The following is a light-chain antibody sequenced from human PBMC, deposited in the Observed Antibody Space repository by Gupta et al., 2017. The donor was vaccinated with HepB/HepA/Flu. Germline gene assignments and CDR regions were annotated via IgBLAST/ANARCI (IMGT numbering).Light chain of an antibody. V-gene: IGKV3-11*01. J-gene: IGKJ2*04. Sequence: EIVLTQSPASLSLSPGERATLSCRASQSVSSSLAWYQQKPGQAPRLLIYDASNRATGIPARFSGSGSGTGFTLTISSLEPEDFAVYYCQQRRTWPRCSFGQGTKLEIK. CDR2: DAS. CDR1: QSVSSS. CDR3: QQRRTWPRCS.